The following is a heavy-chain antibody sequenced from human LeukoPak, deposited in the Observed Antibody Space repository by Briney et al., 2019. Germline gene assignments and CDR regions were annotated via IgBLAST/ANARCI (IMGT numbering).Heavy chain of an antibody. J-gene: IGHJ4*02. Sequence: GGSLRLYCAAPGFPFSSNAMSWVRQAPGKGLEWVSSITDSGGGTQYADSVKGRFTISRDNSKNTLYLQMNSLRAEDTAVYYCAKGSATPYWGQGTLVAVST. D-gene: IGHD1-26*01. CDR2: ITDSGGGT. V-gene: IGHV3-23*01. CDR1: GFPFSSNA. CDR3: AKGSATPY.